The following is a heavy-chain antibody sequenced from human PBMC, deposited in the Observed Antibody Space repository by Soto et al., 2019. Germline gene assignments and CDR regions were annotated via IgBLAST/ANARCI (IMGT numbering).Heavy chain of an antibody. D-gene: IGHD5-18*01. CDR2: ISDDGSNK. CDR3: AKYRYTGDAFDI. Sequence: QVQLVESGGGVVQPGRSLRLSCAASGFTFSSYGMHWVRQAPGQGLEWVAVISDDGSNKYYADSVKGRFTISRDNSKNTLYLQMNSLRAEDTAVYYCAKYRYTGDAFDIWGQGTMVTVSS. J-gene: IGHJ3*02. V-gene: IGHV3-30*18. CDR1: GFTFSSYG.